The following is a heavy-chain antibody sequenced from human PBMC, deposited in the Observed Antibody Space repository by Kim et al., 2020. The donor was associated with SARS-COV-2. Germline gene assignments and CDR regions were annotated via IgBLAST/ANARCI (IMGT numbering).Heavy chain of an antibody. CDR2: INSSTDGGTT. V-gene: IGHV3-15*01. Sequence: GGSLRLSCAASGFTFSNSAMSWVRQAPGKGLEWVCRINSSTDGGTTGYAAPVKVRFTISRDNSKDTLYLQMNSLKTEDTAVYYCTTDLLVGATVYYCGHGTLVTVSS. D-gene: IGHD1-26*01. CDR3: TTDLLVGATVYY. CDR1: GFTFSNSA. J-gene: IGHJ4*01.